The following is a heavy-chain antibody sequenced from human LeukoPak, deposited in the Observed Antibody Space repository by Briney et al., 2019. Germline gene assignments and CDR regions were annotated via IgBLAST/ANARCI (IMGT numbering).Heavy chain of an antibody. Sequence: GGSLRLSCAASGFTFSSYWMSWVRQAPGKGLEWVANIKQDGSEKYYVDSVKGRFTISRDNAKNSLYLQKNSLRADDTAVYYCARVRWVAVDGSYYFDYWGQGTLVTVSS. CDR3: ARVRWVAVDGSYYFDY. J-gene: IGHJ4*02. V-gene: IGHV3-7*01. CDR1: GFTFSSYW. D-gene: IGHD6-19*01. CDR2: IKQDGSEK.